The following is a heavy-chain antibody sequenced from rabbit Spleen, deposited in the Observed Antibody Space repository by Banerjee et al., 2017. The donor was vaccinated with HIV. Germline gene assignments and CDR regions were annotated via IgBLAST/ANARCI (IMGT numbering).Heavy chain of an antibody. CDR1: GIDFTKYY. J-gene: IGHJ3*01. CDR3: ARDTGTSFSTYGMDL. CDR2: VYTGNGKN. V-gene: IGHV1S45*01. Sequence: QEQLTETGGGLVQPGGSLTLSCKASGIDFTKYYITWVRQAPGKGLEWIGFVYTGNGKNYYASWAKGRFTISKTSSTTVTLQMTSLTAADTATYFCARDTGTSFSTYGMDLWGQGTLVTV. D-gene: IGHD8-1*01.